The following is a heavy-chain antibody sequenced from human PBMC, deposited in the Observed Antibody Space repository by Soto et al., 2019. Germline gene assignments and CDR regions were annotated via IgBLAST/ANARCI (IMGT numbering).Heavy chain of an antibody. Sequence: QLHLVQSGAELKKPGASVKISCRASGNSFSSNVIGWVRQAPGQGLEWMTWISASNGDTNYAQKFRGRVTVTTDTSTSTVYMEMRGLTSDDSAVYYCARRGDSADYTGYMDVGGKGTAVTVSS. CDR3: ARRGDSADYTGYMDV. CDR1: GNSFSSNV. V-gene: IGHV1-18*01. J-gene: IGHJ6*04. CDR2: ISASNGDT. D-gene: IGHD4-4*01.